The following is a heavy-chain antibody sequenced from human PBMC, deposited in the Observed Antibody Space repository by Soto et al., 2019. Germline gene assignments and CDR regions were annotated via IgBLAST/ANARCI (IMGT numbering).Heavy chain of an antibody. CDR2: INAGNAKT. D-gene: IGHD3-10*01. CDR3: ARGYYYALHAYDL. V-gene: IGHV1-3*01. J-gene: IGHJ3*01. Sequence: ASVKVSCKASGYTFTSYAMHWVRQAPGQRLEWMGWINAGNAKTKYSQKFQGRVTITRDTPASTLYMDLSGLRSQDTAVYYCARGYYYALHAYDLWGQGTMVTVSS. CDR1: GYTFTSYA.